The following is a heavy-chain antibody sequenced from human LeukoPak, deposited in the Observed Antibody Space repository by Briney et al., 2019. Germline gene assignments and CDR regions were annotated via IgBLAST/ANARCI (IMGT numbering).Heavy chain of an antibody. Sequence: SETLSLTCTVSGGSISSFYWSWLRQPPGKGLEWIGYIFRSGNTNYNPSLKSRVTISVDSSKDQFSLKLGSVTAADTAVYYCARSIFGDPWFDPWGQGTLVTVSS. V-gene: IGHV4-59*01. D-gene: IGHD3-9*01. CDR1: GGSISSFY. CDR3: ARSIFGDPWFDP. J-gene: IGHJ5*02. CDR2: IFRSGNT.